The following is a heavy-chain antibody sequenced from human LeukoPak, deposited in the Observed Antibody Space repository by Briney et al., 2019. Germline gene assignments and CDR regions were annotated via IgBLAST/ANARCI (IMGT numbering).Heavy chain of an antibody. CDR3: ARVRRIYSTKSYYFDY. D-gene: IGHD1-26*01. CDR1: GFTFSSYA. Sequence: GGSLRLSCAASGFTFSSYAMHWVRQAPGKGLEWVAVISYDGTDKYYADSVKGRFTISRDNSKNMVYLLMTSLRVEDTGVFYCARVRRIYSTKSYYFDYWGQGTLVTVSS. CDR2: ISYDGTDK. V-gene: IGHV3-30*04. J-gene: IGHJ4*02.